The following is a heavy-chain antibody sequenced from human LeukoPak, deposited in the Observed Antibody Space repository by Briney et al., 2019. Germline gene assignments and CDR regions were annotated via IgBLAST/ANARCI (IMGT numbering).Heavy chain of an antibody. D-gene: IGHD6-19*01. J-gene: IGHJ4*02. CDR2: IRSKAYGGTT. V-gene: IGHV3-49*04. Sequence: PGGPLRLSCTASGFTFGDYAMSWVRQAPGKGLEWVGFIRSKAYGGTTEYAATVKGRFTISRDDSKSIAYLQMNSLKTEDTAVYYCAKISYSNGWYPFDYWGQGTLVTVSS. CDR1: GFTFGDYA. CDR3: AKISYSNGWYPFDY.